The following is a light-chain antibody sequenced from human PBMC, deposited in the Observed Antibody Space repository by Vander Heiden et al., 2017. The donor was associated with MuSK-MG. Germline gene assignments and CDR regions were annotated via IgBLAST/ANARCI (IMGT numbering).Light chain of an antibody. CDR1: HSISSY. V-gene: IGKV1-39*01. Sequence: SQMTQSPYSLYASVGDRVTITCRASHSISSYLDWYPQKPVKTPKLLIYAASSFQSAVPSTFRARGSGTDFTLTISRLHPAAFAPSYSLQSYSTPLTSGAGTKVELK. CDR3: LQSYSTPLT. CDR2: AAS. J-gene: IGKJ4*01.